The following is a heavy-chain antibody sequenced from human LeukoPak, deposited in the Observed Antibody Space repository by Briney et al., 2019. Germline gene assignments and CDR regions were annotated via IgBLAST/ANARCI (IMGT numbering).Heavy chain of an antibody. D-gene: IGHD5-12*01. V-gene: IGHV3-7*03. Sequence: PSGTLSLTCAVSGGSISSSNWWSWVRQPPGKGLEWVANIKEDGSVKYYVDSVKGRFTISRDNTKNALYLQMNSLRADDTAVYFCARDSTWRLDYWGQGTLITVSS. CDR1: GGSISSSNW. J-gene: IGHJ4*02. CDR2: IKEDGSVK. CDR3: ARDSTWRLDY.